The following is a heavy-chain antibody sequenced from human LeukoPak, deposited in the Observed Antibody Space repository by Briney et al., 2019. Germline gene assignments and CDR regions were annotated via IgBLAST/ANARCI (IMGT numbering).Heavy chain of an antibody. V-gene: IGHV1-2*02. Sequence: ASVKVSCKASGYTFTDYYKHWVRQAPGQGLEWIGWINPNRGDTIFAQKFHGRVTMIKDTSISTAYMELSRLTSDDTAVYFCARCTAAAGTYPLDYWGQGTLVTVSS. CDR3: ARCTAAAGTYPLDY. CDR1: GYTFTDYY. J-gene: IGHJ4*02. D-gene: IGHD6-13*01. CDR2: INPNRGDT.